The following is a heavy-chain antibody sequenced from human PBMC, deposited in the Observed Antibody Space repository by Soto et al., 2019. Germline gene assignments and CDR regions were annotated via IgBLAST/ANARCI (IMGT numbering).Heavy chain of an antibody. CDR2: IIPIFGTA. D-gene: IGHD6-6*01. CDR3: ARDPLKYSSSSDWFDP. V-gene: IGHV1-69*06. J-gene: IGHJ5*02. CDR1: GGTFSSYA. Sequence: SVKVSCKASGGTFSSYAISWVRQAPGQGLEWMGGIIPIFGTANYAQKFQGRVTITADKSTSTAYMELSSLRSEDTAVYYCARDPLKYSSSSDWFDPWGQGTLVTVSS.